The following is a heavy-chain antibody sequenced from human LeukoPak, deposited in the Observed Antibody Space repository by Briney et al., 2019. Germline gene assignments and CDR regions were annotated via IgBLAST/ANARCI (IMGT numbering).Heavy chain of an antibody. J-gene: IGHJ4*02. D-gene: IGHD6-13*01. Sequence: PSETLSLTCTVSGGSISSGSYYWSWIRQPAGKGLEWIGRIYISGSTNYNPSLKSRVTISVDTSKNQFSLKLSSVTAADTAVYHCARLFIAAAGRYFDYWGQGTLVTVSS. CDR1: GGSISSGSYY. V-gene: IGHV4-61*02. CDR3: ARLFIAAAGRYFDY. CDR2: IYISGST.